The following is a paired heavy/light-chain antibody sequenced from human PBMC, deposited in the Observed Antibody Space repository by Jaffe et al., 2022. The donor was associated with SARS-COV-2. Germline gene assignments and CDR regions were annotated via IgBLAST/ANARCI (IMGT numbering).Heavy chain of an antibody. D-gene: IGHD1-26*01. CDR3: AREHCSGAGCSSGRIRFDS. J-gene: IGHJ5*01. V-gene: IGHV4-59*01. Sequence: QVQLQESGPGLVKPSETLFLTCNVSGDSIKNSYWSWIRQTPGKGLEWIGYVFYSRSVNYNPSLNSRVTMSVDTSKNQISLNLTSVTAADTAVYYCAREHCSGAGCSSGRIRFDSWGRGILVTVSS. CDR1: GDSIKNSY. CDR2: VFYSRSV.
Light chain of an antibody. Sequence: DIQMAQSPASLSASVGDTVTIFCQASQDIGDYLNWYQSKPGKAPNVLIYDASNLETGAPSRFSGSGSGTDFNFTISGLQPDDMGTYHCQQYDSLPYTFGQGTKVEI. CDR2: DAS. J-gene: IGKJ2*01. CDR1: QDIGDY. CDR3: QQYDSLPYT. V-gene: IGKV1-33*01.